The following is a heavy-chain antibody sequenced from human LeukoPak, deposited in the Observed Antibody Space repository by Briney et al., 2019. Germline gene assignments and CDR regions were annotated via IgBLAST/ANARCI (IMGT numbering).Heavy chain of an antibody. J-gene: IGHJ3*02. CDR2: IYTSGST. V-gene: IGHV4-4*07. Sequence: SETLSLTCTVSGGSISSDYWSWIRQPAGKGLEWIGRIYTSGSTNYNPSLKSRVTISVDKSKNQFSLKLSSVTAADTAVYYGARDQVGSYGVAFDIWGQGTMVTVSS. D-gene: IGHD1-26*01. CDR3: ARDQVGSYGVAFDI. CDR1: GGSISSDY.